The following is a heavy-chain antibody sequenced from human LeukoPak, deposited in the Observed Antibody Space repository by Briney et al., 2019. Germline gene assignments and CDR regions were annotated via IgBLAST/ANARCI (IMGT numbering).Heavy chain of an antibody. Sequence: ASVKFSCKASGYTSTSYDIDWVRQATGQGLEWMGWMNPNSGNTGYAQKFQGRVTMTRNTSISTAYMELSSLRSEDTAVYYCARAAGFERWLQLRWGQGTLVTVSS. J-gene: IGHJ4*02. D-gene: IGHD5-24*01. CDR3: ARAAGFERWLQLR. CDR2: MNPNSGNT. CDR1: GYTSTSYD. V-gene: IGHV1-8*01.